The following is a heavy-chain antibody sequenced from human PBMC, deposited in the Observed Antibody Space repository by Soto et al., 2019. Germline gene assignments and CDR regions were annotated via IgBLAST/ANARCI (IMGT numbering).Heavy chain of an antibody. CDR2: IIPIFGTA. J-gene: IGHJ6*02. CDR1: GGTFSSYA. V-gene: IGHV1-69*01. D-gene: IGHD2-2*01. Sequence: QVQLVQSGAEVKKPGSSVKVSCKASGGTFSSYAISWVRQAPGQGLEWMGGIIPIFGTANYAQKFQGRVTITADESTSTAYMELCSLRSEDTALYYCARDCSSTSCYYYYYSMDVWGQGTTVTVSS. CDR3: ARDCSSTSCYYYYYSMDV.